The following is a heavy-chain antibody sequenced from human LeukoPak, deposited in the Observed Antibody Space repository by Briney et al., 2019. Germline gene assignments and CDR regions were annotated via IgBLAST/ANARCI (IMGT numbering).Heavy chain of an antibody. CDR2: IYHSGRT. J-gene: IGHJ3*02. Sequence: PSETLSLTCTVSGYSITNNYYWDWIRQPPGKGLEWIASIYHSGRTYYNPALKSRVAISVDTSKNQFSLKVTSVTAADTAVYYRARDSSMTTVTQNAFDIWGQGTMVTVSS. CDR3: ARDSSMTTVTQNAFDI. D-gene: IGHD4-17*01. CDR1: GYSITNNYY. V-gene: IGHV4-38-2*02.